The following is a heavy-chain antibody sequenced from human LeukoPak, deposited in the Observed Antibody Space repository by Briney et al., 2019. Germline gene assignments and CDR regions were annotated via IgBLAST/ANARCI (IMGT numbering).Heavy chain of an antibody. CDR1: GGSISSDYYY. Sequence: PSETLSLTCTVSGGSISSDYYYWGWVRQPPGKGLEWIGNIYYSGSTYYNPSLKSRVTISVDTSKNQFSLKLSSVTAADTALYYCVLIAAARKWFDPWGQGTLVTVSS. CDR2: IYYSGST. CDR3: VLIAAARKWFDP. D-gene: IGHD6-13*01. J-gene: IGHJ5*02. V-gene: IGHV4-39*01.